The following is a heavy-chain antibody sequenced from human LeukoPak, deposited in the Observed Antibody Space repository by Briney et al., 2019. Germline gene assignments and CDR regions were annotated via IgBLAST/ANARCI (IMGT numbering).Heavy chain of an antibody. CDR3: ARSYYDSSGYYPVYYFDY. CDR1: GGSFSGYY. J-gene: IGHJ4*02. D-gene: IGHD3-22*01. V-gene: IGHV4-34*01. Sequence: PSETLSLTCAVYGGSFSGYYWSWIRQPPGKGLEWIGEINRSGSTNYNPSLKSRVTISVDTSKKQFSLKLSSVTAADTAMYYCARSYYDSSGYYPVYYFDYWGQGSLVTVSS. CDR2: INRSGST.